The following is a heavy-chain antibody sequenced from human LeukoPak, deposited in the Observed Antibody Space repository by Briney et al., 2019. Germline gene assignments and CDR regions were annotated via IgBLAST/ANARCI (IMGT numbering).Heavy chain of an antibody. Sequence: ASVKVSCKASGYTFSSYGITWVRQAPGQGLEWMGWISAYNGNTNYARNLQGRVTMTTDTSTSTAYLELKRLSSDDTAVYYCARASGSYCSSTSCNDAFDIWGQGTMVTVSS. V-gene: IGHV1-18*01. J-gene: IGHJ3*02. D-gene: IGHD2-2*01. CDR3: ARASGSYCSSTSCNDAFDI. CDR2: ISAYNGNT. CDR1: GYTFSSYG.